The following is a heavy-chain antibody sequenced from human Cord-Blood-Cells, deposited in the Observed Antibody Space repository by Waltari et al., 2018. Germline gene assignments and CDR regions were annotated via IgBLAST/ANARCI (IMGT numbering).Heavy chain of an antibody. D-gene: IGHD3-10*01. Sequence: QVQLQQSGPGLVKHSQTLSLTCTVSGGSISSGDYYWSWMHQPPGKGRGWIGYIYYSGTTNYNPPQKSLSTTSVDTSMNQVALKLGSATAAVAAVYYCARASGRVQLWNNWFDPWSQGTLVTDST. CDR3: ARASGRVQLWNNWFDP. J-gene: IGHJ5*02. V-gene: IGHV4-30-4*08. CDR1: GGSISSGDYY. CDR2: IYYSGTT.